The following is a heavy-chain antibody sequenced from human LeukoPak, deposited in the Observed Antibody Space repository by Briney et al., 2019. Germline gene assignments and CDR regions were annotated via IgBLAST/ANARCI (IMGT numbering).Heavy chain of an antibody. Sequence: SETLSLTCTVSGYSISSGYYWGWIRQPPGKGLEWIGSIYHSGSTYYNPSLKSRVTISVDTSKNQFSLKLSSVTAADTAVYYCARDLAYYYDSSGSFDYWGQGTLVTVSS. CDR2: IYHSGST. CDR3: ARDLAYYYDSSGSFDY. V-gene: IGHV4-38-2*02. D-gene: IGHD3-22*01. CDR1: GYSISSGYY. J-gene: IGHJ4*02.